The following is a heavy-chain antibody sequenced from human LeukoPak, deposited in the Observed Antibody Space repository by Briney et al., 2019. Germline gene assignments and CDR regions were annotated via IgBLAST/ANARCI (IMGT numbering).Heavy chain of an antibody. Sequence: GGSLRLSCAASGFTFSSYWMSWVRQAPGRGLEWVSAINVRGDGTYYAESVRGRFTISRDNSKNTLYLQMNSLRAEDTALYYCAKDYRYGSAWGPGTLVVVSS. J-gene: IGHJ5*02. CDR1: GFTFSSYW. D-gene: IGHD6-19*01. CDR2: INVRGDGT. CDR3: AKDYRYGSA. V-gene: IGHV3-23*01.